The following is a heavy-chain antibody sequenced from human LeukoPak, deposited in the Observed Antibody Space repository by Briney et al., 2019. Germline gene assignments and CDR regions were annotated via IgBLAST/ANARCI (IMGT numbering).Heavy chain of an antibody. CDR3: ARGGDGYNYQGYFDY. D-gene: IGHD5-24*01. V-gene: IGHV1-69*04. Sequence: SVKVSCKASGGTFSSYAISWVRQAPGQGLEWMGRIIPILGIANYAQKFQGRVTITADKSTSTAYMELSSLRSEDTAVYYCARGGDGYNYQGYFDYWGQGTLVTVSS. CDR1: GGTFSSYA. J-gene: IGHJ4*02. CDR2: IIPILGIA.